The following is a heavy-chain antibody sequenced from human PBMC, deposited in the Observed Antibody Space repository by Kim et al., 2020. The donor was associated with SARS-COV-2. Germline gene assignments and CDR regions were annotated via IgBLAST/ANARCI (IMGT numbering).Heavy chain of an antibody. CDR2: IYYSGST. Sequence: SETLSLTCTVSGGSVSSGSYYWSWIRQPPGKGLEWIGYIYYSGSTNYNPSLKSRVTISVDTSKNQFSLKLSSVTAADTAVYYCARDLGPYCSSTSCYGFSPFDYWGQGTLVTVSS. D-gene: IGHD2-2*01. V-gene: IGHV4-61*01. CDR1: GGSVSSGSYY. CDR3: ARDLGPYCSSTSCYGFSPFDY. J-gene: IGHJ4*02.